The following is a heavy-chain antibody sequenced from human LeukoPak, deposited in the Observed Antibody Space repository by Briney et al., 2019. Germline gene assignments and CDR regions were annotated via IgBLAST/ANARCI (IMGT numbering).Heavy chain of an antibody. D-gene: IGHD3-22*01. CDR2: ISGSGGST. J-gene: IGHJ4*02. Sequence: GGSLRLSCAASGFTFSSYAMSWVRQAPGKGLEWVSAISGSGGSTYYADSVKGRFTISRDNSKNTLYLQMNSLRAEDTAVYYSAKEGYDSSGYPYYFDYWGQGTLVTVSS. CDR1: GFTFSSYA. V-gene: IGHV3-23*01. CDR3: AKEGYDSSGYPYYFDY.